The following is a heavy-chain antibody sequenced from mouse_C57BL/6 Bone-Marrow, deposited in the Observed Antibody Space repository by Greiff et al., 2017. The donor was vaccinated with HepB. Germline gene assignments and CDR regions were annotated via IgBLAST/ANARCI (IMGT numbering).Heavy chain of an antibody. CDR1: GFSFNTYA. CDR2: IRSKSNNYAT. Sequence: EVMLVESGGGLVQPKGSLKLSCAASGFSFNTYAMNWVRQAPGKGLEWVARIRSKSNNYATYYADSVKDRFTISRDDSESMLYLQMNNLKTEDTAMYYCVSGGYYYAMDYWGQGTSVTVSS. CDR3: VSGGYYYAMDY. V-gene: IGHV10-1*01. J-gene: IGHJ4*01. D-gene: IGHD2-2*01.